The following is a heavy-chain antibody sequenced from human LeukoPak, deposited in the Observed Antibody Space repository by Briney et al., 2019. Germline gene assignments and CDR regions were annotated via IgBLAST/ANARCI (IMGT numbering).Heavy chain of an antibody. Sequence: SVSLPCKVSGYTFGIYGLRCVRQAPGQGLEWMAWISPTAGNPNYAQKFEGRVNMTTETSTNTAYMELRSLRSDDTAIYYCARDYCTRGGDCYKKDLFDPWG. CDR2: ISPTAGNP. D-gene: IGHD2-21*02. J-gene: IGHJ5*02. V-gene: IGHV1-18*01. CDR1: GYTFGIYG. CDR3: ARDYCTRGGDCYKKDLFDP.